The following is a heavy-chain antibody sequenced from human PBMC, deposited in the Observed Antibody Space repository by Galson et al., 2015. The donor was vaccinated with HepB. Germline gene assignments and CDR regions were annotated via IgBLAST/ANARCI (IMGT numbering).Heavy chain of an antibody. CDR3: ARTHYGSGSYYSGWFDP. V-gene: IGHV1-3*01. CDR2: INAGNGNT. D-gene: IGHD3-10*01. CDR1: GYTFTSYA. Sequence: SVKVSCKASGYTFTSYAMHWVRQAPGQRLEWMGWINAGNGNTKYSQKFQGRVTITRDTSASTAYMELSSLRSEDTAVYYCARTHYGSGSYYSGWFDPWGQGTLVTVSS. J-gene: IGHJ5*02.